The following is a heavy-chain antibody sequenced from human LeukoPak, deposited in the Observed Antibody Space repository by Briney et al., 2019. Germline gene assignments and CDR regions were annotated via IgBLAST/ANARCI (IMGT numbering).Heavy chain of an antibody. CDR1: GFTFNNYG. J-gene: IGHJ4*02. CDR2: ISYDGTNE. CDR3: AKAYCSSSSCYPTY. Sequence: GGSLRLSCAASGFTFNNYGMHWVRQAPGKGLEWVAIISYDGTNEYYADSVKGRFTIPRDNSKNTLYLQMNSLRAEDAATYYCAKAYCSSSSCYPTYWGQGTLVTVSS. V-gene: IGHV3-30*18. D-gene: IGHD2-2*01.